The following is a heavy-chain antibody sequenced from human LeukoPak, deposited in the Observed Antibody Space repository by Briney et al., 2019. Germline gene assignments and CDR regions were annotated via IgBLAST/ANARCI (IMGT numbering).Heavy chain of an antibody. D-gene: IGHD4/OR15-4a*01. J-gene: IGHJ6*03. Sequence: GGSLRLSCAASGFIFSDAWMSWVRQAPGKGLEWVGHIKSKTEGETIDYAAPGTGRFTISRDDSKNSLYLQMKSLRTEDTAVYYCTTGVLPPFITYIDVWGKGTPVTVSS. V-gene: IGHV3-15*01. CDR2: IKSKTEGETI. CDR1: GFIFSDAW. CDR3: TTGVLPPFITYIDV.